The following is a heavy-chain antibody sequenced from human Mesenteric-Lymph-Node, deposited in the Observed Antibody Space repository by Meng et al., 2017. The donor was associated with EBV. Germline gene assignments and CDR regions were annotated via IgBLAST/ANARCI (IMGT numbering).Heavy chain of an antibody. CDR1: GFTFSDYY. D-gene: IGHD2-15*01. CDR2: ISSSGSTI. V-gene: IGHV3-11*01. J-gene: IGHJ2*01. Sequence: QVPLVESGGGVVQPGRSLRLSCAASGFTFSDYYMSWIRQAPGKGLEWVSYISSSGSTIYYADSVKGRFTISRDNAKNSLYLQMNSLRAEDTAVYYCTRGGYCSGGSCKPYWYFDLWGRGPLVTVSS. CDR3: TRGGYCSGGSCKPYWYFDL.